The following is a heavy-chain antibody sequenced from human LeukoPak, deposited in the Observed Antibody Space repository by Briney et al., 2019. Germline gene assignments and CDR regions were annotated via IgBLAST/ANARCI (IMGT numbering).Heavy chain of an antibody. D-gene: IGHD3-16*01. CDR2: IRYDGSNK. J-gene: IGHJ4*02. V-gene: IGHV3-30*02. Sequence: GGSLRLSCAASGFTFSSYGMHWVRQAPGKGLEWVAFIRYDGSNKYYADSVKGRFTISRDNSKNTLYLQMNSLRAEDTAVYYCARRAGAYPHTYDYWGQGTLVTVSS. CDR3: ARRAGAYPHTYDY. CDR1: GFTFSSYG.